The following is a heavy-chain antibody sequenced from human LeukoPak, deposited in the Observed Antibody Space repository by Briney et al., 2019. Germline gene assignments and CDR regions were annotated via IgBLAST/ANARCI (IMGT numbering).Heavy chain of an antibody. CDR1: GGTFSSYA. D-gene: IGHD6-19*01. V-gene: IGHV1-69*05. Sequence: SVKVSCKASGGTFSSYAISWVRQAPGQGLERMGGIIPIFGTANYAQKFQGRVTMTRDTSTSTVYMELSSLRSEDTAVYYCARSGGWYLRLNDAFDIWGQGTMVTVSS. CDR3: ARSGGWYLRLNDAFDI. CDR2: IIPIFGTA. J-gene: IGHJ3*02.